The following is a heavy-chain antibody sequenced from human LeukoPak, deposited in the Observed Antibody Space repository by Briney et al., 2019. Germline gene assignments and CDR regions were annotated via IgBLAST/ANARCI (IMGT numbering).Heavy chain of an antibody. CDR1: GFTFSNYW. CDR2: INNDGSST. CDR3: AGGGSIAVAGY. J-gene: IGHJ4*02. Sequence: GGSLRLSCAASGFTFSNYWMHWVRQAPGKGLVWVSRINNDGSSTNYADSVKGRFTISRDNAKNTLFLQMNSLRAEDTAVYYCAGGGSIAVAGYWGQGTLVTVSS. V-gene: IGHV3-74*01. D-gene: IGHD6-19*01.